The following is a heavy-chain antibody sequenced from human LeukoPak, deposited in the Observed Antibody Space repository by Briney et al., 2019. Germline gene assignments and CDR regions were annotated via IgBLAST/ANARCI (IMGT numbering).Heavy chain of an antibody. CDR3: ARDPSSGWYYFDS. CDR1: GGSISSNY. J-gene: IGHJ4*02. CDR2: IYYTGST. V-gene: IGHV4-59*01. Sequence: PSETLSLTCTVSGGSISSNYGSWLRQPPGKGLEWIAYIYYTGSTNYNPSLESRVTISIDTSKNQFSLKLSSVTAADTAVYYCARDPSSGWYYFDSWGQGTLVTVSS. D-gene: IGHD6-19*01.